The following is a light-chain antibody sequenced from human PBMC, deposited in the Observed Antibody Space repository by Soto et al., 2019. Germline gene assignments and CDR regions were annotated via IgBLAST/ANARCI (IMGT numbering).Light chain of an antibody. CDR2: END. CDR1: SPNIGNNF. Sequence: QSVLTQPPSVSAAPRQKVTISCSGSSPNIGNNFVSWYQHLPGTAPKLLIFENDKLPSGIPDRFSASKSGTSATLGITGLQTGDEADYYCGTWDSSLSAVVFGGGTKLTVL. J-gene: IGLJ3*02. V-gene: IGLV1-51*02. CDR3: GTWDSSLSAVV.